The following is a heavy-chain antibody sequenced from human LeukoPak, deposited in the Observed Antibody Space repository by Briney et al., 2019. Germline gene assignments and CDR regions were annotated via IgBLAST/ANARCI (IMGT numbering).Heavy chain of an antibody. J-gene: IGHJ4*02. D-gene: IGHD1-14*01. CDR3: TRYNNDHFDY. CDR1: GFTFGGYG. V-gene: IGHV3-33*01. Sequence: GGSLRLSCAGSGFTFGGYGMHWFRQTPGRGLEWVAVIAYDGSRAFYADSVKGRFTISRDNSKNTMSVQMDDLRAEDTAVYYCTRYNNDHFDYWGRGTLVTVSS. CDR2: IAYDGSRA.